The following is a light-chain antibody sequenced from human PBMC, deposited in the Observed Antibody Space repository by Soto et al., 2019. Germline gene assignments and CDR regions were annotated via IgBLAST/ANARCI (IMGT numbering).Light chain of an antibody. CDR2: FDD. Sequence: QSVLTQPPSVSGAPRQRVSISFSGATPNIGNNAVNWYQQLPGKAPKLLIYFDDLMPSGVSDRFSGSKSGTSASLAISGLQSEDEADYYCAAWDDSLNVVLFGGGTKLTVL. J-gene: IGLJ2*01. CDR1: TPNIGNNA. V-gene: IGLV1-36*01. CDR3: AAWDDSLNVVL.